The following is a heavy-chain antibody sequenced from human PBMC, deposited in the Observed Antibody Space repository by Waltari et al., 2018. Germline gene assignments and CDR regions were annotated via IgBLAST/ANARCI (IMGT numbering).Heavy chain of an antibody. Sequence: QLQLQESGPGLVKPSETLSLTCTVSGGSISSSSYYWGWIRQPPGKGLEWIGSIYYSGSTYYNPSLKSRVTISVDTSKNQFSLKLSSVTAADTAVYYCARVSGYGFQPDYWGQGTLVTVSS. V-gene: IGHV4-39*01. D-gene: IGHD5-12*01. CDR3: ARVSGYGFQPDY. CDR1: GGSISSSSYY. CDR2: IYYSGST. J-gene: IGHJ4*02.